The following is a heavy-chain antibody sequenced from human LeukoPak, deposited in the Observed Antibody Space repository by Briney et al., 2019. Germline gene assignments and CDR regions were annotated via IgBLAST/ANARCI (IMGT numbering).Heavy chain of an antibody. CDR2: ISISSSTN. CDR3: STAKFDY. Sequence: PGGSLRLSCAASGVTLSSYSINWVRQAPGKGLEWVSHISISSSTNYYADSVKGRFTISRDNARNLVYLQMNSLRDDDTAVYYCSTAKFDYWGQGALVTVSP. J-gene: IGHJ4*02. CDR1: GVTLSSYS. V-gene: IGHV3-48*02.